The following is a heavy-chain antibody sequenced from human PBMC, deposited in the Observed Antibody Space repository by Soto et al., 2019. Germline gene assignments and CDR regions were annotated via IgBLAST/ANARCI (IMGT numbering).Heavy chain of an antibody. J-gene: IGHJ6*02. CDR1: GGSISSGDYF. V-gene: IGHV4-30-4*01. CDR3: ARGLVIRPYYYHGMDV. D-gene: IGHD3-9*01. CDR2: ISSIGST. Sequence: QVQLQESGPGLVKPSQTLSLTCTVSGGSISSGDYFWGWIRQSPGKGLEWIGYISSIGSTYYNPSLKSRVSVSRDKSKNQFSLQLSSVTTTDTAVYYCARGLVIRPYYYHGMDVWGQGTTVTVSS.